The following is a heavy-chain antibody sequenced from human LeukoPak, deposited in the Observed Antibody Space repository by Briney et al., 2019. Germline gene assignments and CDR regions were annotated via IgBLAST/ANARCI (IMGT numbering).Heavy chain of an antibody. D-gene: IGHD4-11*01. CDR2: IYYSGST. CDR3: ARHDYSNEDPDAFDI. V-gene: IGHV4-39*01. J-gene: IGHJ3*02. CDR1: GGSIITRSYY. Sequence: SETLSLTCTVSGGSIITRSYYWGWLRQPPGKGLEWIGSIYYSGSTYYNPSLKSRVTISVDTSKNQFSLKLSSVTAADTAVYYCARHDYSNEDPDAFDIWGQGTMVTVSS.